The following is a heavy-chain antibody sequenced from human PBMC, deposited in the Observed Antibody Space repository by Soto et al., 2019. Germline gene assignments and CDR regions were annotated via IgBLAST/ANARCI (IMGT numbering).Heavy chain of an antibody. CDR3: TRDRFEGIYYDSSGYNNWFDP. Sequence: ASVKVSCKASGYTCTSYGISCVLRSPLQGLDWMGCISAYNGNTNYAQRLQGRVTMTTDTSTSTAYMELRSLRSDDTAVYYCTRDRFEGIYYDSSGYNNWFDPWGQGTLVSVSS. D-gene: IGHD3-22*01. V-gene: IGHV1-18*01. J-gene: IGHJ5*02. CDR1: GYTCTSYG. CDR2: ISAYNGNT.